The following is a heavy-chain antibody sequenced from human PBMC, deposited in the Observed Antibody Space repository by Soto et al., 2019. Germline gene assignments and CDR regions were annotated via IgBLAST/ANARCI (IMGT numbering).Heavy chain of an antibody. CDR3: AREEVWSGYSNYYYYGMDV. Sequence: SQTLSLTCAISGDSVSSNSAAWNWIRQSPSRGLEWLGRTYYRSKWYNDYAVSVKSRITINPGTSKNQFSLQLNSVTPEDTAVYYCAREEVWSGYSNYYYYGMDVWGQGTTVTV. CDR2: TYYRSKWYN. D-gene: IGHD3-3*01. V-gene: IGHV6-1*01. J-gene: IGHJ6*02. CDR1: GDSVSSNSAA.